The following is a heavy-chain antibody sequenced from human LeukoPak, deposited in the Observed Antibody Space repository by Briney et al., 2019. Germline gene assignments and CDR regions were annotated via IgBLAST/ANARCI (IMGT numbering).Heavy chain of an antibody. CDR1: GGSISSSSYY. CDR2: IYYSGST. CDR3: ARDLRGCSSTSCYNWFDS. V-gene: IGHV4-39*07. Sequence: SETLSLTCTVSGGSISSSSYYWGWIRQPPGKGLEWIGSIYYSGSTYYNPSLKSRVTISVDTSKSQFSLKLSSVTAADTAVYYCARDLRGCSSTSCYNWFDSWGQGTLVTVSS. D-gene: IGHD2-2*01. J-gene: IGHJ5*01.